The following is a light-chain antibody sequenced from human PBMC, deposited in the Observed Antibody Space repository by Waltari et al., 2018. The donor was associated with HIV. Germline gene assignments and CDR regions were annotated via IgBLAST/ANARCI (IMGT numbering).Light chain of an antibody. CDR3: QSTDSTASSYV. V-gene: IGLV3-25*03. CDR2: KDH. Sequence: SYELTQPPSVSVSPGQTARIPCSGDALSPQYAYWYQQRPGQAPVLVIYKDHKRPSGIPERFSGSRSGTTVTLIINGVQAEDEADYFCQSTDSTASSYVFGSGTEVFVL. CDR1: ALSPQY. J-gene: IGLJ1*01.